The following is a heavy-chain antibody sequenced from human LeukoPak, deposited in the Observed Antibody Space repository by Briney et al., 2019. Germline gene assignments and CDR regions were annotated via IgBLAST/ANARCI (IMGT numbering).Heavy chain of an antibody. Sequence: GGSLRLSCAASGFTFSNYNMNWVRQAPGKGLEWVSSISSSGTYIYYADSMKGRFTVSRDNAKNSLYLQMSSLRAEDTAVYYCARSRTYNYDSRYWGQGTLVIVSS. CDR2: ISSSGTYI. CDR3: ARSRTYNYDSRY. J-gene: IGHJ4*02. CDR1: GFTFSNYN. D-gene: IGHD3-22*01. V-gene: IGHV3-21*01.